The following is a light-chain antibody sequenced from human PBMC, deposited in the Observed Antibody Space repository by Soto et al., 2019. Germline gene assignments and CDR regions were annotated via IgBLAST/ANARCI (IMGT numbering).Light chain of an antibody. V-gene: IGKV1-17*01. J-gene: IGKJ2*01. Sequence: DIQMTQSPFSLSASVGDRVTITCRASQGIRNYLGWFQQKPGEAPKRLIYATSSLEGGVPSRFSGSGSGTEFTLTISSLQPEDFATYYCLQHNSYPYTFGQGTKLEIK. CDR1: QGIRNY. CDR2: ATS. CDR3: LQHNSYPYT.